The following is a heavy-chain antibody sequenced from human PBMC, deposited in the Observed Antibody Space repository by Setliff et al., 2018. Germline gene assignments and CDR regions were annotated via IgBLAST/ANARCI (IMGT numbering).Heavy chain of an antibody. CDR3: ASRPSAEFFDY. J-gene: IGHJ4*02. CDR2: IFHSGST. Sequence: PSETLSLTCAVSGDSVSTGTWWSWVRQPPGKGLEWIGEIFHSGSTNYNPSLKSRVTFSVDKSKNQFSLKLTSVTAADTAVYHCASRPSAEFFDYWGQRTVVAVSS. V-gene: IGHV4-4*02. CDR1: GDSVSTGTW. D-gene: IGHD6-25*01.